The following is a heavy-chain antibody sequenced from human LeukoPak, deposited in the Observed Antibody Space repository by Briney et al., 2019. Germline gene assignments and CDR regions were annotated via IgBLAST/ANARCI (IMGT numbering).Heavy chain of an antibody. D-gene: IGHD2-15*01. J-gene: IGHJ4*02. V-gene: IGHV1-2*02. CDR1: GYTFTDYY. CDR2: INPRDGGT. Sequence: ASVKVSCKGSGYTFTDYYLHWVRQAPGQGLGWVGYINPRDGGTSSPPNLRGRVTMTTDAASSTVYMELSRLTSDDTAIYYCARERNGLLSKDLDYWGQGTLVTVSS. CDR3: ARERNGLLSKDLDY.